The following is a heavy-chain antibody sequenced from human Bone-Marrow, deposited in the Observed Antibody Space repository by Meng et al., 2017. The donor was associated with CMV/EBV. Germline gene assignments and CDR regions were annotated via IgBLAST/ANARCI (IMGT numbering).Heavy chain of an antibody. J-gene: IGHJ4*02. Sequence: LSLTCAASGFTFSSYSMNWVRQAPGKGLEWVSSISSSSSYIYYADSVKGRFTISRDNSKNTLYLQMNSLRAEDTAVYYCAKDLSSGWYFFDYWGQGTLVTVSS. CDR3: AKDLSSGWYFFDY. V-gene: IGHV3-21*04. CDR2: ISSSSSYI. D-gene: IGHD6-19*01. CDR1: GFTFSSYS.